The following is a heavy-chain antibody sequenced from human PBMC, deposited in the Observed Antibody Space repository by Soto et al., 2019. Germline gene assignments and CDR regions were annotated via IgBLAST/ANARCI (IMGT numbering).Heavy chain of an antibody. V-gene: IGHV4-31*03. Sequence: QVQLQESGPGLVWPSQTLSLTCTVSGDSISSADYYWSWIRQHPGEGLEWIGHIYYSGGTHYNPSLKSRVSISVDTSRNQFSLKLSSVTAADPAVYYCARDRDYGSGSYSGNWFDPWGQGTLVTVSS. J-gene: IGHJ5*02. CDR3: ARDRDYGSGSYSGNWFDP. CDR1: GDSISSADYY. CDR2: IYYSGGT. D-gene: IGHD3-10*01.